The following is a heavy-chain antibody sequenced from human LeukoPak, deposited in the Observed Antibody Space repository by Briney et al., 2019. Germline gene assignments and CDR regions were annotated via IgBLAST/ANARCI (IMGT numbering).Heavy chain of an antibody. CDR3: ARGRGVVTSFDI. V-gene: IGHV4-61*01. CDR1: GASISRDTW. CDR2: FYYSGIT. Sequence: SETLSLTCTVSGASISRDTWWSWVRQPPGKGLEWIGYFYYSGITNYNPSLKSRVTISVDTSTNQFSLKLSSVTAADTAVYYCARGRGVVTSFDIWGQGTMVTVSS. J-gene: IGHJ3*02. D-gene: IGHD4-23*01.